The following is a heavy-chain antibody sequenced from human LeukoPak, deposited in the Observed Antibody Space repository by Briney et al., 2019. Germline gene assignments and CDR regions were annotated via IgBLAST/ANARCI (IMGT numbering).Heavy chain of an antibody. CDR1: GFTFSSYS. J-gene: IGHJ3*02. Sequence: GGTLRLSCAASGFTFSSYSMNWVRQAPGKGLEWVSYISSSGGTIYYADSVKGRFTISRDNAKNTLYLQMNSLRAEDTAMYYCARVSGSRNFYFGAFDIWGQGTMVTVSS. CDR3: ARVSGSRNFYFGAFDI. V-gene: IGHV3-48*04. D-gene: IGHD3-10*01. CDR2: ISSSGGTI.